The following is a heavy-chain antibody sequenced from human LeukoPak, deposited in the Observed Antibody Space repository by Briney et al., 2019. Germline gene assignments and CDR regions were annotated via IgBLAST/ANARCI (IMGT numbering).Heavy chain of an antibody. V-gene: IGHV3-23*01. CDR1: GFTFGSYT. J-gene: IGHJ4*02. CDR2: ISGSGGST. D-gene: IGHD3-10*01. Sequence: GGSLRLSCAASGFTFGSYTMRWVRQAPGKGLEWVSSISGSGGSTYYADSVKGRFTISRDNSKNTLYLQMNSLRAEDTAVYYCAKDWDYYGSGSYSDYWGQGTLVTVSS. CDR3: AKDWDYYGSGSYSDY.